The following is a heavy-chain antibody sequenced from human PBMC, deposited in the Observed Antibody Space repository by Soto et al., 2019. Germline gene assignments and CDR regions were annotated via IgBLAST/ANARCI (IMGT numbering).Heavy chain of an antibody. V-gene: IGHV1-69*01. D-gene: IGHD3-3*01. Sequence: QVQLVQSGAEVKKPGSSVKVSCKASGGTFSSYAISWVRQAPGQGLEWMGGIIPIFGTANYAQKFQGRVTITADESTRTAYMELSSLRSEDTAVYYCARDLTIFGVVTDAFDIWGQGTMVTVSS. CDR2: IIPIFGTA. CDR1: GGTFSSYA. CDR3: ARDLTIFGVVTDAFDI. J-gene: IGHJ3*02.